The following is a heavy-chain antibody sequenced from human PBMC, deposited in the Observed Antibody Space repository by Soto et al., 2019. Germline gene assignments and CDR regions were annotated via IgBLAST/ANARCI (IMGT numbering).Heavy chain of an antibody. CDR1: GYTFTSYY. D-gene: IGHD2-15*01. CDR3: ARDRIIVVVELKGRGMDV. J-gene: IGHJ6*02. CDR2: INPSGGST. V-gene: IGHV1-46*03. Sequence: ASVKVSCKASGYTFTSYYMHWVRQAPGQGLEWMGIINPSGGSTSYAQKFQGRVTMTRDTSTSTVYMELSSLRSEDTAVYYCARDRIIVVVELKGRGMDVWGQGTTVTVSS.